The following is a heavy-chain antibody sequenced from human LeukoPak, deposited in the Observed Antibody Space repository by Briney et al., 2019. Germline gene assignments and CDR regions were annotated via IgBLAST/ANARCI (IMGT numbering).Heavy chain of an antibody. CDR3: AKDRVGYFDY. Sequence: GGSLSLSCAASGFTFSSYGMHWVRQAPRKGLEWVAFIRYDGSNKYYADSVKGRFTISRDNSKNTLYLQMNSLRAEDTAVYYCAKDRVGYFDYWGREPWSPSPQ. J-gene: IGHJ4*02. D-gene: IGHD2-2*01. CDR2: IRYDGSNK. CDR1: GFTFSSYG. V-gene: IGHV3-30*02.